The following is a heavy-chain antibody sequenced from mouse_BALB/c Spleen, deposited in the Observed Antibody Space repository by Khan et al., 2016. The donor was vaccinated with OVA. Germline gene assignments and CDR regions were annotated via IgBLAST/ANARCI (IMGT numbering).Heavy chain of an antibody. CDR3: TRDGNYAHWYFDV. V-gene: IGHV5-6-4*01. CDR2: ISSGSTYT. J-gene: IGHJ1*01. Sequence: EVELVESGGGLVKPGGSLKLSCAASGFSFSSYTMSWVRQTPEKRLEWVATISSGSTYTYSQDSGQGRFTIYRDNAKNTLYLQMSSLKAEDTAMYFCTRDGNYAHWYFDVWGAGTTVTVSS. D-gene: IGHD2-1*01. CDR1: GFSFSSYT.